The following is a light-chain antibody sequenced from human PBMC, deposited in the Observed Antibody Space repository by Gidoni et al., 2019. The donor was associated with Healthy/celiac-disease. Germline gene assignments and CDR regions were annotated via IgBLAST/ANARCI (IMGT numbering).Light chain of an antibody. J-gene: IGKJ4*01. CDR3: QQYDNLPLT. CDR1: QDISNY. CDR2: DAS. V-gene: IGKV1-33*01. Sequence: DIQTARSPSSLSASVGARVTITCQASQDISNYLNWYQQKPGKAPKLLIYDASNLETGVPSRFSRSGSWTDFTFTISSLQPEDIATYYCQQYDNLPLTFGGGTKVEIK.